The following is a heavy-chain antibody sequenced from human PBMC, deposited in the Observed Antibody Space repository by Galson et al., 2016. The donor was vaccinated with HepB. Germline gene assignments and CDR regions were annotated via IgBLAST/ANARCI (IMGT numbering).Heavy chain of an antibody. V-gene: IGHV2-70*11. CDR1: GFSLTTNGMS. J-gene: IGHJ4*02. D-gene: IGHD1-26*01. Sequence: PALVKPTQTLTLTCTFSGFSLTTNGMSMSWIRQPPGKALEWLARIDWDDDKYYSPSLKTRLYISKDTSKNQVVLMMTNMDPVDTGTYLFARTRVGVVDYWGQGTLVTVSS. CDR3: ARTRVGVVDY. CDR2: IDWDDDK.